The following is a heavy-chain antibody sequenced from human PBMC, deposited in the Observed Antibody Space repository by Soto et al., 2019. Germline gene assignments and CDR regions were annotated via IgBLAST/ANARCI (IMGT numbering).Heavy chain of an antibody. J-gene: IGHJ4*01. V-gene: IGHV3-21*06. CDR1: GFTLMTYT. CDR3: VRGMNPLF. CDR2: ISISSSDR. Sequence: PGGSLRLSCAASGFTLMTYTINCFRQSPLKWLEWVSSISISSSDRYYADSVRGRFTISRDNAKNALYLQMNSLRADDTAVYFCVRGMNPLFGGQGTLVTVSS.